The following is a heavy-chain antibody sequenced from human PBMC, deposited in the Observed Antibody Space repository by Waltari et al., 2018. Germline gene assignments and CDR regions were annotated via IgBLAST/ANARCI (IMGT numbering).Heavy chain of an antibody. V-gene: IGHV3-23*01. CDR1: GFTFSSYA. D-gene: IGHD2-21*02. J-gene: IGHJ5*02. CDR3: AKEGQYCGGDCSNWFDP. CDR2: ISGSGGNT. Sequence: EVQLLESGGALVQPGGSLRLSCAASGFTFSSYAMNWVRQAPGQGLEGVSGISGSGGNTYHAGSVKGRFTISRDNFKNTLYLQMNSLRAEDTAVYYCAKEGQYCGGDCSNWFDPWGQGTLVTVSS.